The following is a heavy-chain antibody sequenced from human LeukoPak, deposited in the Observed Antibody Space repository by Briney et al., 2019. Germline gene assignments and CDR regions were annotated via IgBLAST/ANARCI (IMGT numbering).Heavy chain of an antibody. CDR1: GYTFTSYA. Sequence: GASVKVSCKASGYTFTSYAMHWVRQAPGQKLEWMGWINAGNGNTKYSQKFQGRVTITRDTSASTAYMELSSLRSEDTAVYYCAGGSITMVRGVIVGWFDPWGQGTQVTVSS. J-gene: IGHJ5*02. CDR2: INAGNGNT. CDR3: AGGSITMVRGVIVGWFDP. D-gene: IGHD3-10*01. V-gene: IGHV1-3*01.